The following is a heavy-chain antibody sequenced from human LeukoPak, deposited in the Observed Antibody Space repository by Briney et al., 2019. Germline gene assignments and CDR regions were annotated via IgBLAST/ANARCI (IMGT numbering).Heavy chain of an antibody. J-gene: IGHJ4*02. CDR1: GFTFSSYS. CDR2: ITRSSSAR. Sequence: GGSLRLSCAASGFTFSSYSLNWVRQAPGKGLEWISYITRSSSARYYADSVKGRFTISRDNAKNSLYLQMNSLRAEDTAVYSCAPQWDLHPAFWGQGTLVTVSS. D-gene: IGHD1-26*01. CDR3: APQWDLHPAF. V-gene: IGHV3-48*01.